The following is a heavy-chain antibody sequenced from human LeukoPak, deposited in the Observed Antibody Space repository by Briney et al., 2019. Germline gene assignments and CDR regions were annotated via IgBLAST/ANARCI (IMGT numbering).Heavy chain of an antibody. CDR2: ISGSDRST. CDR3: AKLPGRAADY. V-gene: IGHV3-23*01. CDR1: GFTFSTYA. J-gene: IGHJ4*02. Sequence: GGSLRLSCAASGFTFSTYAMSWVRQAPGKGLEWVSGISGSDRSTYYADSVKGRFTISRDNSKNTLYLQMNSLRAEDTAVYYCAKLPGRAADYWGQGTLVTVSS.